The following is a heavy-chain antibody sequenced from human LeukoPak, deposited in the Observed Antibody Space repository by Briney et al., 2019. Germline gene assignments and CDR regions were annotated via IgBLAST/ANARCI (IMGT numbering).Heavy chain of an antibody. Sequence: APVQVSCKASGYTFTDYFLHWLRQAPGQGLEWMGWINPKTGATNYAQSFQGRVTMTRDTSTSTGNMEVNSLRSDDTAVYYCARAYEYGWFDPWGQGTLVTVSS. CDR1: GYTFTDYF. D-gene: IGHD3-16*01. V-gene: IGHV1-2*02. J-gene: IGHJ5*02. CDR2: INPKTGAT. CDR3: ARAYEYGWFDP.